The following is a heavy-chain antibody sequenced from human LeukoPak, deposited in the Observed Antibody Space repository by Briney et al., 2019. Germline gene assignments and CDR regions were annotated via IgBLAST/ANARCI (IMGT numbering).Heavy chain of an antibody. CDR3: ARGVGVRGVVSQPLEY. CDR1: GFNVSSNY. CDR2: MFAGGSP. J-gene: IGHJ4*02. V-gene: IGHV3-53*01. D-gene: IGHD3-10*01. Sequence: AGGSLRLSCAASGFNVSSNYMTWVRQAPGKALEWVSVMFAGGSPYFADSVKGRFTLSRDNSKNTLYLHMNNLRADDTAVYYCARGVGVRGVVSQPLEYWAQGTLVIVSS.